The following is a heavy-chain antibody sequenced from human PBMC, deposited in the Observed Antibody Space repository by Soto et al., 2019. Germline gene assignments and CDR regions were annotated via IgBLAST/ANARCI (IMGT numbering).Heavy chain of an antibody. CDR2: ITPMFGTP. J-gene: IGHJ4*02. CDR3: ARDGTRYDSSAYYYLY. CDR1: GGTFSRYT. Sequence: QVQLVQSGAEVKKPGSSVKVSCKASGGTFSRYTITWVRQAPGQGREWMGGITPMFGTPNYAQKFQGRVTITADESTSTAYMELSSLRSEDTAMYYCARDGTRYDSSAYYYLYWGKGTLVTVSS. V-gene: IGHV1-69*01. D-gene: IGHD3-22*01.